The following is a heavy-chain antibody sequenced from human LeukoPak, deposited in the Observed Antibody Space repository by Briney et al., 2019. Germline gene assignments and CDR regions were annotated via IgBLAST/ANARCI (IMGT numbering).Heavy chain of an antibody. CDR3: ARLAWGRLDY. D-gene: IGHD7-27*01. J-gene: IGHJ4*02. CDR2: INQSGST. V-gene: IGHV4-4*02. CDR1: GGSIRSGNW. Sequence: SETLSLTCAVSGGSIRSGNWWSWVRQPPGKGLEWIGEINQSGSTNYNPSLKSRVTISVDTSKNQFSLKLSSVTAADTAVYYCARLAWGRLDYWGQGTLVTVSS.